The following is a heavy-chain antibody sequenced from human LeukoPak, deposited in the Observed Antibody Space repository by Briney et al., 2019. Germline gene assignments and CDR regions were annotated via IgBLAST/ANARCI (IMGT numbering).Heavy chain of an antibody. Sequence: SETLSLTCSVSGGSISSRSYYWGWVREPPGKGLEWIGSTYYTGSTYYNPSLRSRVSISGDTSKNQVSLKVNSVTAADTAVYYCARLGAAPGPPHYFYYGMDVWGQGTTVTVS. V-gene: IGHV4-39*01. CDR1: GGSISSRSYY. CDR3: ARLGAAPGPPHYFYYGMDV. D-gene: IGHD6-13*01. CDR2: TYYTGST. J-gene: IGHJ6*02.